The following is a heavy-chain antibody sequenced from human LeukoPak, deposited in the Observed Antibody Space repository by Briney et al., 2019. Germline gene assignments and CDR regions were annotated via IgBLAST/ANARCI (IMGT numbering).Heavy chain of an antibody. CDR2: IRPDGTEK. Sequence: PGGSLRLSCVASGFTFSSNWMSWVRQAPGKGLEWVASIRPDGTEKYYMDSVKGRFTISRDNAKNSLYLQMNSLRAEDTALYYCAKFLGTETTYDSWGQGTLVTVSS. CDR3: AKFLGTETTYDS. D-gene: IGHD1-7*01. J-gene: IGHJ4*02. CDR1: GFTFSSNW. V-gene: IGHV3-7*01.